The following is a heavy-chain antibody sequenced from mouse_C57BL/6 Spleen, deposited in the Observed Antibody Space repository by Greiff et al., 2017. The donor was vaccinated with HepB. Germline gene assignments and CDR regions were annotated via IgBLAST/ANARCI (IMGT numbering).Heavy chain of an antibody. CDR3: ARNYGLMDY. V-gene: IGHV5-16*01. CDR1: GFTFSDYY. D-gene: IGHD1-1*01. Sequence: DVKLVESEGGLVQPGSSMKLSCTASGFTFSDYYMAWVRQVPEKGLEWVANINYDGSSTYYLDSLKSRFIISRDNAKNILYLQMSSLKSEDTATYYCARNYGLMDYWGQGTSVTVSS. J-gene: IGHJ4*01. CDR2: INYDGSST.